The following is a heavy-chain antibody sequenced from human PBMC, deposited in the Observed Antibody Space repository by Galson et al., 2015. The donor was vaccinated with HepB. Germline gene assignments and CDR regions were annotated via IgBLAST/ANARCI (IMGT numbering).Heavy chain of an antibody. D-gene: IGHD3-22*01. J-gene: IGHJ4*02. CDR3: ARDTQYYYDSSGYFIDYYFDY. CDR2: ISYDGSNK. V-gene: IGHV3-30-3*01. CDR1: GFTFSSYA. Sequence: SLRLSCAASGFTFSSYAMHWVRQAPGKGLEWVAVISYDGSNKYYADSVKRRFTISRDNSKNTLYLQMNRLRAEDTAVYYCARDTQYYYDSSGYFIDYYFDYWGQATLVTVSS.